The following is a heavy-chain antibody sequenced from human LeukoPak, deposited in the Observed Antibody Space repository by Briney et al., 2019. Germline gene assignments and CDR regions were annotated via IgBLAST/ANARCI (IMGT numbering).Heavy chain of an antibody. CDR1: GFTFSSYE. Sequence: GGSLRLSCAASGFTFSSYEMNWVRQAPGKGLEWVSYISNSGNTMYYADSVKGRFTISRDNSKNTLYLQMNSLRAEDTAVYYCAKDGSKVAAAGTNYYYYMDVWGKGTTVTVSS. V-gene: IGHV3-48*03. D-gene: IGHD6-13*01. J-gene: IGHJ6*03. CDR2: ISNSGNTM. CDR3: AKDGSKVAAAGTNYYYYMDV.